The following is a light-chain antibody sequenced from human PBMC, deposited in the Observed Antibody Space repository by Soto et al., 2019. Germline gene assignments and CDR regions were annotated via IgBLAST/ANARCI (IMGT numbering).Light chain of an antibody. Sequence: DIQMTQSPSSVSASVGDRVTITCRTSQGISSWLAWYQQKPGKAPRLLIYAASSLQSGVPSRFSGGGSGTELTLTIRSLQPEDFVTYYCQPANSCPLTFGEGTKVEIK. CDR1: QGISSW. CDR2: AAS. V-gene: IGKV1-12*01. CDR3: QPANSCPLT. J-gene: IGKJ4*01.